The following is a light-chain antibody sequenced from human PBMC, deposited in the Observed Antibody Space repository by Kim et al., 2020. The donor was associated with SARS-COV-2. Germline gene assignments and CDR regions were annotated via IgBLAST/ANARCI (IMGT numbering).Light chain of an antibody. CDR3: QSYDISNVI. CDR2: EDD. Sequence: GNTVTISCARSDGNIADNYVQWYQQRPDSAPTIVIYEDDQRPSGVPDRFSGSIDSSSSSASLTISGLKTEDEADYYCQSYDISNVIFGGGTQLTVL. J-gene: IGLJ2*01. CDR1: DGNIADNY. V-gene: IGLV6-57*03.